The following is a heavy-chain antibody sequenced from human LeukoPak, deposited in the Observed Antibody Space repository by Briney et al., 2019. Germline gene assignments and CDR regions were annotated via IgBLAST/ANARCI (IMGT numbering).Heavy chain of an antibody. CDR1: GFTFRSYS. V-gene: IGHV3-48*02. Sequence: GGSLRLSCAASGFTFRSYSMNWVRQAPGKGLEWVSYISTSSATVYYAGSVRGRFTISRDNAKNALFLQMNSLRDEDTAVYYCARGGEVTNNPDCWGQGPLVTVSS. D-gene: IGHD3-16*01. CDR2: ISTSSATV. CDR3: ARGGEVTNNPDC. J-gene: IGHJ4*02.